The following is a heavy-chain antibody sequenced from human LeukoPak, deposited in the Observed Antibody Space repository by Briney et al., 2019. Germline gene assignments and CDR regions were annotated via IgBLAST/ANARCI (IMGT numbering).Heavy chain of an antibody. CDR1: GFTFSSYW. V-gene: IGHV3-7*01. Sequence: GGSLRLSCAAPGFTFSSYWMSWVRQAPGKGLEWVANIKQDGSEKYYVDSVKGRFTISRDNAKNSLYLQMNSLRAEDTAVYYCANVDTAMVRWGQGTLVTVSS. D-gene: IGHD5-18*01. CDR3: ANVDTAMVR. CDR2: IKQDGSEK. J-gene: IGHJ4*02.